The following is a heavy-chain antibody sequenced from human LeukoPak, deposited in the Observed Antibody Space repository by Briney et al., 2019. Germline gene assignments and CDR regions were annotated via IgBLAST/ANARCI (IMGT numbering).Heavy chain of an antibody. Sequence: KPSETLSLACTVSGGSIRSYYWNWIRQPPGKGLEWIGYIYYSGNTNYNPSLKSRVTISVDTSKNQLSLKLSSVTAADTAVYYCATDNSYGSGSYYTWGQGTLVTVSS. CDR2: IYYSGNT. CDR1: GGSIRSYY. J-gene: IGHJ4*02. D-gene: IGHD3-10*01. CDR3: ATDNSYGSGSYYT. V-gene: IGHV4-59*01.